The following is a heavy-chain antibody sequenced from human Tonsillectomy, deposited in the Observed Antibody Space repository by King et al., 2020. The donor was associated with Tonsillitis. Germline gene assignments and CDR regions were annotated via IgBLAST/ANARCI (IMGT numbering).Heavy chain of an antibody. J-gene: IGHJ3*01. V-gene: IGHV3-21*01. CDR2: INSVGSHI. Sequence: DVQLVESGGGLVKPGGTLRLSCAASGFIFSTYAMTWVRQAPGKGLEWGSSINSVGSHIYYAKSVRGRFTISRDNAQNSLYLEMNSLLTEDAAFYSCARPYCSGERCYQRNNAFDLWGLGTMVTVSS. CDR3: ARPYCSGERCYQRNNAFDL. CDR1: GFIFSTYA. D-gene: IGHD2-15*01.